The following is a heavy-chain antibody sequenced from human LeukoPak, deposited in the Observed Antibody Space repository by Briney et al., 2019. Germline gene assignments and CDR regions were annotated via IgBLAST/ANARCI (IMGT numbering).Heavy chain of an antibody. CDR2: MNPNSGNT. V-gene: IGHV1-8*01. J-gene: IGHJ4*02. CDR3: ARTLRRHCSGGSCYSPHLDY. D-gene: IGHD2-15*01. Sequence: GASVKVSCKVSGYTLTELSMHWVRQATGQGLEWMGWMNPNSGNTGYTQKFQGRVTMTRDSSISTAYMELSSLRSEDTAVYYCARTLRRHCSGGSCYSPHLDYWGQGTLATVSS. CDR1: GYTLTELS.